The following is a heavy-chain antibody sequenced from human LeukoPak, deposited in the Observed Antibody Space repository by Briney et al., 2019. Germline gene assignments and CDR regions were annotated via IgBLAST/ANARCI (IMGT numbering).Heavy chain of an antibody. J-gene: IGHJ3*02. CDR1: GFTFSSSA. V-gene: IGHV3-21*01. D-gene: IGHD3-22*01. CDR3: AREADTMIVVALGGDAFDI. Sequence: GGSLRLSCAASGFTFSSSAMNWVRQAPGKGLEWVSSINNVGSHIYYADSVKGRFTISRDNAKNSLYLQMNSLRAEDTAVYYCAREADTMIVVALGGDAFDIWGQGTMVIVSS. CDR2: INNVGSHI.